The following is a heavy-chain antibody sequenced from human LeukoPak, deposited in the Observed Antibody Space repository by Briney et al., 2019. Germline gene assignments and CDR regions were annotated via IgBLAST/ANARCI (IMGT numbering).Heavy chain of an antibody. Sequence: PGGSLRLSCAVSGFTFNSYAMHWVRQAPGEGLEWVAVISSDGSKKYSADSVKGRFTISRDNSKNTLYLQMSSLRAEDTAVYYCAKDLSGYDDSSGYYPGYFDSWGQGTLVTVSS. CDR3: AKDLSGYDDSSGYYPGYFDS. D-gene: IGHD3-22*01. CDR2: ISSDGSKK. J-gene: IGHJ4*02. CDR1: GFTFNSYA. V-gene: IGHV3-30*04.